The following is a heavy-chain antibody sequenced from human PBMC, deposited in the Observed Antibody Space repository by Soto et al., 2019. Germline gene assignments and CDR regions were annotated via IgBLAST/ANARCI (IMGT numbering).Heavy chain of an antibody. Sequence: PSETLSLTCNVSGGSISRSYWIWIRQPPGKRLEWIGYIHYTGATRYSPSLKSRVTMSVDTSKNQISLNLNSVTAADTAVYYCARGGEAVAGYYYSGLRVWGRGTTVTVS. D-gene: IGHD6-19*01. CDR1: GGSISRSY. V-gene: IGHV4-59*01. CDR3: ARGGEAVAGYYYSGLRV. J-gene: IGHJ6*02. CDR2: IHYTGAT.